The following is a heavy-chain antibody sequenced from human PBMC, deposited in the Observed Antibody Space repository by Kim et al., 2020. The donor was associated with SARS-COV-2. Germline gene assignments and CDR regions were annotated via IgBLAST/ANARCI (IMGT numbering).Heavy chain of an antibody. J-gene: IGHJ4*02. D-gene: IGHD5-18*01. CDR1: GSTLTEFS. Sequence: ASVKVSCKLSGSTLTEFSMHWVRQAPGKGLEWMGGFDPEEVETIYAQKFQGRVTMTEDTSTETAYMELYSLRYDATAVYYCATWNTAMPHPALDYWGQGT. CDR2: FDPEEVET. V-gene: IGHV1-24*01. CDR3: ATWNTAMPHPALDY.